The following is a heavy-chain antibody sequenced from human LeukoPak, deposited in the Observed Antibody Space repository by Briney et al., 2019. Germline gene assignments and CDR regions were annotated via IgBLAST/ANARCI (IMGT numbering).Heavy chain of an antibody. J-gene: IGHJ2*01. V-gene: IGHV3-53*01. Sequence: PGGSLRLSCAISGFTVSTNHMSWVRQAPGEGLEWVSVIYSGGDIYYADSVKGRFTISRDNSKNTLYLQMSSLRVEDTAVYYCARLLWGTWYFDLWGRGTLVTVSS. CDR3: ARLLWGTWYFDL. CDR1: GFTVSTNH. CDR2: IYSGGDI. D-gene: IGHD7-27*01.